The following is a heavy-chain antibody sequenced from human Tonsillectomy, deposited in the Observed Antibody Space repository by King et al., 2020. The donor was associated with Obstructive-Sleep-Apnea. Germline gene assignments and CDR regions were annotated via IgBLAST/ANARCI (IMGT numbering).Heavy chain of an antibody. CDR3: ARRTNYWYFDL. V-gene: IGHV5-51*01. CDR2: ISPVDFDT. CDR1: GYTVTTYW. J-gene: IGHJ2*01. Sequence: LQLVQSGAEVKKPGESLKISCKGSGYTVTTYWIGWGRQMPGKGLEWMGNISPVDFDTRYSPSFQGQVTIPADKSVSSAYLQWSSLKASDTAMYYCARRTNYWYFDLWGRGTLVTVSS.